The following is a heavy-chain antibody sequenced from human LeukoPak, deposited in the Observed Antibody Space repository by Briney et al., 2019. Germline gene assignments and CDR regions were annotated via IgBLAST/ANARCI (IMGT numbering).Heavy chain of an antibody. Sequence: GSLKLSCAASGITFSYYYLSWIRQAPGEGPEWVSYISSSGSTIYYADSVKGRFTISRDNAKNSLYLQMNSLRAEDTAVYYCARVEVVIATDLDVWGKGTTVTVSS. V-gene: IGHV3-11*04. J-gene: IGHJ6*04. CDR1: GITFSYYY. CDR2: ISSSGSTI. CDR3: ARVEVVIATDLDV. D-gene: IGHD2-21*01.